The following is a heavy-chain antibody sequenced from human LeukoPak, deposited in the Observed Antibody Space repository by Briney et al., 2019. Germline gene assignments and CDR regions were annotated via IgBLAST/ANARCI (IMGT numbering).Heavy chain of an antibody. CDR1: GFTFTSSA. V-gene: IGHV1-58*02. CDR3: AAAPDCSGGSCYGVYFDY. Sequence: GASVKVSCKASGFTFTSSAMQWVRQARGQRLEWIGWIVVGSGNTNYAQKFQERVTITRDMSTSTAYMELSSLRFEDTAVYYCAAAPDCSGGSCYGVYFDYWGQGTLVTVSS. CDR2: IVVGSGNT. J-gene: IGHJ4*02. D-gene: IGHD2-15*01.